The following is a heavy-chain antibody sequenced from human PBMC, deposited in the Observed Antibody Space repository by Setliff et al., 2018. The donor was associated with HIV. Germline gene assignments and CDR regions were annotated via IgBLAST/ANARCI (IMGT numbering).Heavy chain of an antibody. D-gene: IGHD2-15*01. J-gene: IGHJ6*03. CDR1: GGSISSESYY. Sequence: SSETLSLTCTVSGGSISSESYYWNWIRQPAGKGLEHIGHIYTGGSTNYNPSLKSRVIISGDTSKNQFSLKMTSLTAADTAVYFCARGYCSGESCNGFRRGAFYYYYYMDVWGKGTTVTVSS. CDR2: IYTGGST. CDR3: ARGYCSGESCNGFRRGAFYYYYYMDV. V-gene: IGHV4-61*09.